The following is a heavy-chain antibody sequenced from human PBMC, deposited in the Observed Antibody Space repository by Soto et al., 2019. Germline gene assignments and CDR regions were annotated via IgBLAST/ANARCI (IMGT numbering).Heavy chain of an antibody. Sequence: SETLSLTCTVSGGSISSGGYYWSWIRQHPGKGLEWIGYIYHSGGTYYNPSLKSRVTISVDRSKNQFSLKLSSVTAADTAVYYCVRAGEMATTSFDDWGQGTLVTVSS. CDR3: VRAGEMATTSFDD. V-gene: IGHV4-30-2*01. D-gene: IGHD5-12*01. J-gene: IGHJ4*02. CDR2: IYHSGGT. CDR1: GGSISSGGYY.